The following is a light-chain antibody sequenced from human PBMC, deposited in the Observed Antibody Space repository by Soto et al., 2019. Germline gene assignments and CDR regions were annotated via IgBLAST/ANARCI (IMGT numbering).Light chain of an antibody. CDR2: AVS. J-gene: IGKJ1*01. Sequence: AIQMTQSPSSLSASVGDRVTITCRASQGIRNDLGWYQQKPGKAPKLLIYAVSYLQSGVPSRFRGSGSGTDFTLTISSLQPEDFATYYCLQDYNYPWTFGQGTKVEIK. V-gene: IGKV1-6*01. CDR1: QGIRND. CDR3: LQDYNYPWT.